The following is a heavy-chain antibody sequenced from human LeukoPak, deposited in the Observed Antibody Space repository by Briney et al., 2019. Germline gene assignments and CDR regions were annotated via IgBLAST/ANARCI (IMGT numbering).Heavy chain of an antibody. Sequence: PSETLSLTCSVSGGSVSSYYWTWIRQPPGKGLEWIGYIFYSGGSNYNPSLKSRVTISLDTSKNHFSLKLSSVTAADTAVYYCARLGSTFDIWGQGTMVTVSS. CDR2: IFYSGGS. J-gene: IGHJ3*02. V-gene: IGHV4-59*08. CDR3: ARLGSTFDI. CDR1: GGSVSSYY. D-gene: IGHD2-2*01.